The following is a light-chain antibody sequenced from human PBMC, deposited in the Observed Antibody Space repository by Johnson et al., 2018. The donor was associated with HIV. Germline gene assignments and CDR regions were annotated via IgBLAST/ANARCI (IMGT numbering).Light chain of an antibody. CDR3: GTWDNSLSAV. V-gene: IGLV1-51*02. Sequence: QPVLTQPPSVSAAPGQKVTISCSGSTSNIGNNYVSWYQQLPGTAPRLLIYENDKRPSGIPDRFSGSKSGTSATLGITGLQTGDEADYYCGTWDNSLSAVFGTWPTVTVL. CDR2: END. CDR1: TSNIGNNY. J-gene: IGLJ1*01.